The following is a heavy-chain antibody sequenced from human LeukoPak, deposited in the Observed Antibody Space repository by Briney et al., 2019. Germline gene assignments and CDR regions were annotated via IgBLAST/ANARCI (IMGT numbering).Heavy chain of an antibody. D-gene: IGHD2-15*01. CDR1: GGSISRSSYY. V-gene: IGHV4-39*01. CDR3: ARPVCSGGSCYPDWFDP. J-gene: IGHJ5*02. Sequence: ASETLSLTCTVSGGSISRSSYYWGWIRQPPGKGLEWIGSIYYSGSTYYNPSLKSRVTISVDTSKNQFSLKLSSVTAADTAVYYCARPVCSGGSCYPDWFDPWGQGTLVTVSS. CDR2: IYYSGST.